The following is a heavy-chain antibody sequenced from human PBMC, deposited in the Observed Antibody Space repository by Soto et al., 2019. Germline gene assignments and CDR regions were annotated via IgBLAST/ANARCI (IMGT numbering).Heavy chain of an antibody. J-gene: IGHJ5*02. Sequence: SVKVSCKASGGTFSSYAISWVRQAPGQGLEWMGGIIPIFGTANYAQKIQGRVTITADESTSTAYKKLSSLRSEDTAVYYCARDGPLIVGATYGFDPWGQGTLVTVSS. CDR2: IIPIFGTA. D-gene: IGHD1-26*01. CDR3: ARDGPLIVGATYGFDP. V-gene: IGHV1-69*13. CDR1: GGTFSSYA.